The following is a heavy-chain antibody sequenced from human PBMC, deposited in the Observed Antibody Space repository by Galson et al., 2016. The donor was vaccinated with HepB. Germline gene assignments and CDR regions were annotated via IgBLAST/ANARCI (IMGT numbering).Heavy chain of an antibody. CDR1: GFVFSNFG. V-gene: IGHV3-23*01. CDR3: AKERLVRRIFDL. Sequence: SLRLSCAASGFVFSNFGLSWVRQAPGKGLEWVASISTRRTTYYSDSVQGRFTISRDNSNNTLYLQPKGLRAEDTAVYYCAKERLVRRIFDLGRQGTLLTVSS. CDR2: ISTRRTT. J-gene: IGHJ4*02. D-gene: IGHD1-1*01.